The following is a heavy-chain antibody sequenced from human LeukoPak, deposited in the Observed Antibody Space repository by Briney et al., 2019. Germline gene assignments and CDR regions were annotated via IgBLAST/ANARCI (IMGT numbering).Heavy chain of an antibody. CDR3: VKDSSSWFYFDY. V-gene: IGHV3-9*01. CDR2: ISWNSGTI. D-gene: IGHD6-13*01. Sequence: HSGGSPRLSCAASGFTFDDYAMHWVRHAPGKGLEWVSGISWNSGTIEYADSVKGRFTISRDNAKNSLYLQMNSLRAEDTALYYCVKDSSSWFYFDYWGQGTLVTISS. J-gene: IGHJ4*02. CDR1: GFTFDDYA.